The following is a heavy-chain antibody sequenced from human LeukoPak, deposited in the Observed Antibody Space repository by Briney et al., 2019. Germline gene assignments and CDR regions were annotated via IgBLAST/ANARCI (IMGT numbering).Heavy chain of an antibody. CDR1: GFTFSSYG. V-gene: IGHV3-30*03. CDR2: ISFDGSNE. J-gene: IGHJ6*02. CDR3: AREEHDYVWGSYRYYYYYGIDV. Sequence: GRSLRLSCAASGFTFSSYGMHWVRQSPGRGLEWVSFISFDGSNEFYADSLKGRFTISRDNSKDTLYLQMDSLRAEDTALYYCAREEHDYVWGSYRYYYYYGIDVWGQGTTVTVSS. D-gene: IGHD3-16*02.